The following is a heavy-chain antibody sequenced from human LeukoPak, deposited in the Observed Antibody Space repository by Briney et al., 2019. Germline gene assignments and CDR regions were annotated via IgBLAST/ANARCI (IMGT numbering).Heavy chain of an antibody. J-gene: IGHJ3*02. V-gene: IGHV4-39*01. Sequence: SETLSLTCTVSGGSIRSSTYYWGWIRQPPGKGLEWIVIIYYSGSTYYNASLTSRVTISADTSKTQFSLKLSSVTAADTAVYYCARPLSGSSSWHGDAFDIWGQGTMVTVSS. CDR3: ARPLSGSSSWHGDAFDI. D-gene: IGHD6-13*01. CDR1: GGSIRSSTYY. CDR2: IYYSGST.